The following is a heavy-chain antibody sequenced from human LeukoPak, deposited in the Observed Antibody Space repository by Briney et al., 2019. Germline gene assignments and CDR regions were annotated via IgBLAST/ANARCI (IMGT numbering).Heavy chain of an antibody. J-gene: IGHJ4*02. D-gene: IGHD1-26*01. CDR3: AREGVGATGGFDY. V-gene: IGHV3-48*03. Sequence: PGGSLRLSCAASGFTFSSYEMNWVRQAPGKGLEWVSYISSSGSTIYYADSVKGRFTISRDNAKNSLYLQMNSLRAEDTAVYYCAREGVGATGGFDYWGQGTLVTVSS. CDR2: ISSSGSTI. CDR1: GFTFSSYE.